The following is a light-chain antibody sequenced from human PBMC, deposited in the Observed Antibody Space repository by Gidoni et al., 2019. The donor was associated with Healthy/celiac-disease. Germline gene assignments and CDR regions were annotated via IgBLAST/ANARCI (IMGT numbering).Light chain of an antibody. CDR1: TGAATSGHY. Sequence: QAVVTQEPSLTESPGGTVTLTVGPRTGAATSGHYPYWFQQTPGQAPRTLTYDTSNKHSWTPARFSGSLLGGKAALTLSGAQPEDEAEYYCLLSYSGARVFGGGTKLPVL. CDR3: LLSYSGARV. J-gene: IGLJ2*01. V-gene: IGLV7-46*01. CDR2: DTS.